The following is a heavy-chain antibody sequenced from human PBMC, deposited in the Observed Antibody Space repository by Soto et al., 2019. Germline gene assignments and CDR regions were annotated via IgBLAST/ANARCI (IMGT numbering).Heavy chain of an antibody. Sequence: QVQLVQSGAEVKKPGSSVKVSCKASGGSFSTYGINWVRLAPGQGLEWMGGIIPKSGTTNYAQKFRGRVTITADESTNTAYMELNYLRSEDTAVYFCARELDPYYGGNSLSLDYWGQGTLVTVSS. J-gene: IGHJ4*02. D-gene: IGHD4-17*01. CDR2: IIPKSGTT. V-gene: IGHV1-69*13. CDR3: ARELDPYYGGNSLSLDY. CDR1: GGSFSTYG.